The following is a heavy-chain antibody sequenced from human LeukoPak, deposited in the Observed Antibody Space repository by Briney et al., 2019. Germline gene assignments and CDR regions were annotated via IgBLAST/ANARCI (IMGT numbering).Heavy chain of an antibody. J-gene: IGHJ4*02. CDR3: ARHRGRIAAAGYFDY. V-gene: IGHV5-51*01. CDR2: IYPGYSDT. D-gene: IGHD6-13*01. CDR1: GYSFTSYW. Sequence: GESLKISCKGSGYSFTSYWIGWVRQMPGKGLEWMGIIYPGYSDTRYSPSFQGQVTISADKSISTAYLQWSSLKASDTAMYYCARHRGRIAAAGYFDYWGQGTLVTVSS.